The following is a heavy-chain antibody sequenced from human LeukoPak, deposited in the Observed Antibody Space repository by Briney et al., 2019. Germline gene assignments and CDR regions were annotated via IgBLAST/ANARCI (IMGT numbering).Heavy chain of an antibody. D-gene: IGHD3-22*01. Sequence: SETLSLTCTVSGGSISSSTYYWGWIRQPPGKGLEWIGSIYYSGSTYYNPSLKSRVTISVDTSKNQFSLRLSSVTAADTAVYYCARGGYYDSSGYSPFDYWGQGTLVTVSS. J-gene: IGHJ4*02. CDR3: ARGGYYDSSGYSPFDY. V-gene: IGHV4-39*01. CDR1: GGSISSSTYY. CDR2: IYYSGST.